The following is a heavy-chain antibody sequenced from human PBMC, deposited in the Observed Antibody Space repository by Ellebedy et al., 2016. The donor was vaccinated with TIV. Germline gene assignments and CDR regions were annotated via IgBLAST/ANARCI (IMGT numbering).Heavy chain of an antibody. CDR1: GFTFSSYG. V-gene: IGHV3-30*03. CDR2: ISYDGSNK. J-gene: IGHJ3*02. CDR3: SHDAFDI. Sequence: GGSLRLXXAASGFTFSSYGMHWVRQAPGKGLEWVAVISYDGSNKYYADSVKGRFTISRDNSKNTLYLQMNSLRAEDTAVYYCSHDAFDIWGQGTMVTVSS.